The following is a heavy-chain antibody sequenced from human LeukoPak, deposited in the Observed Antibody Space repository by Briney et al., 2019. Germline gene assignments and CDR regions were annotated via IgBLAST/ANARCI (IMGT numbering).Heavy chain of an antibody. Sequence: SETLSLTCTVSGGSISSSSYYWGWIRQPPGKGLEWIGSIYYSGSTYYNPSLKSRVTISVDTSKNQFSLKLSSVTAADTAVCYCAREYSSSWRYTPYYYYYYYMDVWGKGTTVTVSS. V-gene: IGHV4-39*07. D-gene: IGHD6-13*01. CDR2: IYYSGST. CDR1: GGSISSSSYY. J-gene: IGHJ6*03. CDR3: AREYSSSWRYTPYYYYYYYMDV.